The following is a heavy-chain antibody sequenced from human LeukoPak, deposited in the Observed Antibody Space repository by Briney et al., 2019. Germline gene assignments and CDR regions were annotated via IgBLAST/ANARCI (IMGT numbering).Heavy chain of an antibody. CDR3: ARGRWLRGLLPPAQD. CDR1: GFTFSSSS. CDR2: IDTRGSGD. J-gene: IGHJ4*02. V-gene: IGHV3-21*01. D-gene: IGHD5-24*01. Sequence: PGGSLRLSGAASGFTFSSSSRNWVRQAPGKGLDWVSSIDTRGSGDYYADSVKGRFTISRDNARNSLYPQMNSLRAEDTAVYSCARGRWLRGLLPPAQDWGQGTLVTVSS.